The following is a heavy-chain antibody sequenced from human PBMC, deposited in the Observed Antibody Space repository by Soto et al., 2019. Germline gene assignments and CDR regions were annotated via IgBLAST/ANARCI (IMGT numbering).Heavy chain of an antibody. Sequence: SETLSLTCTVSGGSISSSSYYWGWIRQPPGKGMVWIGSIYYSGSNYYNPSLKRRVTISVDTSKNQFSLKLSSVTAADTAVYYCARQGSTILGVATTDWFDPWGQGTLVTVSS. CDR1: GGSISSSSYY. CDR3: ARQGSTILGVATTDWFDP. D-gene: IGHD3-3*01. CDR2: IYYSGSN. V-gene: IGHV4-39*01. J-gene: IGHJ5*02.